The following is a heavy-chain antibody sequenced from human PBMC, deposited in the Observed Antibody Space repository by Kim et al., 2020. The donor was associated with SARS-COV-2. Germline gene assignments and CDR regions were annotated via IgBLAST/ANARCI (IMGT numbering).Heavy chain of an antibody. CDR2: IGTAGDT. V-gene: IGHV3-13*01. J-gene: IGHJ6*02. D-gene: IGHD6-19*01. CDR3: ARAPARIAVAGYYFYFGMDV. CDR1: GFTFSSYD. Sequence: WGSLRLSCAASGFTFSSYDMHWVRQATGKGLEWVSAIGTAGDTYYPGSVKGRFTISRKNAKNSLYLQMNSLRAGDTAVYYCARAPARIAVAGYYFYFGMDVWGQGTTVTVSS.